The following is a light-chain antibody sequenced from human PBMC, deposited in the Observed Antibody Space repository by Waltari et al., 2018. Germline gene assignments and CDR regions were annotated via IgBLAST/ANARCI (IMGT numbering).Light chain of an antibody. CDR3: AAWDDSLSVLV. Sequence: QSVLTQPPSATVTPGQRVTISCSGGRYNIGKNYVFWYHQFPGTAPKLLIYRIYQRPSGVPDRFSGSKSGTSASLAISGLRSEDEADYYCAAWDDSLSVLVFGGGTKLTVL. CDR1: RYNIGKNY. CDR2: RIY. V-gene: IGLV1-47*01. J-gene: IGLJ3*02.